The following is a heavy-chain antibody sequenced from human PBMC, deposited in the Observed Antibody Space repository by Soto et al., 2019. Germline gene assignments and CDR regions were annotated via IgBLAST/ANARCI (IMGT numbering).Heavy chain of an antibody. J-gene: IGHJ3*02. CDR1: AYTFTSNT. Sequence: ASVKVSCKASAYTFTSNTIHWVRQAPGQRLEYMGWISAGNGNTKYSQRFQGRVTITRDTSASTAYMELSSRRSEDTAVYYCASATLGAFDIWGQGTKVTVSS. V-gene: IGHV1-3*01. CDR2: ISAGNGNT. CDR3: ASATLGAFDI.